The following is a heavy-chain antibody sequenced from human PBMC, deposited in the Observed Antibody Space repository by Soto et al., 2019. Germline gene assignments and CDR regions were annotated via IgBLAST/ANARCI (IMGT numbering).Heavy chain of an antibody. CDR2: IYYSGST. CDR1: GAPVSSPTYY. CDR3: ANTLDNNINYYYALDV. Sequence: SETLSLTCTVSGAPVSSPTYYWNWIRQPQGKPLEWIGYIYYSGSTNYNPSLKSRVTIALDTNNDQFYLKLSTVTAADAAVCDCANTLDNNINYYYALDVWGPGTTVAVSS. D-gene: IGHD1-20*01. J-gene: IGHJ6*02. V-gene: IGHV4-61*01.